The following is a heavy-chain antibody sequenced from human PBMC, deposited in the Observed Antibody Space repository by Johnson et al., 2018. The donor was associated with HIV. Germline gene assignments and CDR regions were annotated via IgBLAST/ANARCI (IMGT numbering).Heavy chain of an antibody. CDR3: AREVVTAIHDGFDI. Sequence: QVQLVESGGGVVQPGRSLRLSCAASGFTFSSYAMHWVRQAPGKGLEWVAVISYDGSNKYYADSVKGRFTISRDNSKNTLYLQMNSLRAEDTAVYYCAREVVTAIHDGFDIWGQGTMVTVSS. D-gene: IGHD2-21*02. J-gene: IGHJ3*02. CDR2: ISYDGSNK. V-gene: IGHV3-30-3*01. CDR1: GFTFSSYA.